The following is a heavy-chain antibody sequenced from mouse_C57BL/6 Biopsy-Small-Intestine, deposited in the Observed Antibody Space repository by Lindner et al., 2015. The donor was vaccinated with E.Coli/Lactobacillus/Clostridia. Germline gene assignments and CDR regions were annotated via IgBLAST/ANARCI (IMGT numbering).Heavy chain of an antibody. Sequence: VQLQESGAELVKPGASVKISCKASGYAFSSSWMNWVKQRPGKGLEWIGRIYPGDGDTNYNGKFKGKATLTADKSSSTAYMQLSSLTSEDSAVYFCAKVTTAPFDYWGQGTTLTVSS. CDR3: AKVTTAPFDY. CDR1: GYAFSSSW. V-gene: IGHV1-82*01. D-gene: IGHD1-2*01. CDR2: IYPGDGDT. J-gene: IGHJ2*01.